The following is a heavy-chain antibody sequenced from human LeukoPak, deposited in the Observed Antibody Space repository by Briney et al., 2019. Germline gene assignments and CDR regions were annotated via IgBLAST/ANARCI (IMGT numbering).Heavy chain of an antibody. CDR2: IYTSGST. Sequence: SETLSLTCAVYGGSFSGYYWSWIRQPAEKGLEWIGRIYTSGSTNYNPSLKSRVTMSVDTSKNQFSLKLSSVTAADTAVYYCAREPGWYYGMDVWGQGTTVTVSS. CDR1: GGSFSGYY. D-gene: IGHD2-15*01. J-gene: IGHJ6*02. CDR3: AREPGWYYGMDV. V-gene: IGHV4-4*07.